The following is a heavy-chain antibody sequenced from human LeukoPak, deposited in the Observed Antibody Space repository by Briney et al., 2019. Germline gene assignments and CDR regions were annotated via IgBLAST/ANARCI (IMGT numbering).Heavy chain of an antibody. V-gene: IGHV3-30-3*01. CDR1: GFTFSSYA. CDR2: ISYDGSNK. CDR3: ARAIYDFWSGYFYYYYGMDV. D-gene: IGHD3-3*01. Sequence: GGSLRLSCAASGFTFSSYAMHWVRQAPGKGLEWVAVISYDGSNKYYADSVKGRFTISRDNSKNMLYLQMNSLRAEDTAVYYCARAIYDFWSGYFYYYYGMDVWGQGTTVTVSS. J-gene: IGHJ6*02.